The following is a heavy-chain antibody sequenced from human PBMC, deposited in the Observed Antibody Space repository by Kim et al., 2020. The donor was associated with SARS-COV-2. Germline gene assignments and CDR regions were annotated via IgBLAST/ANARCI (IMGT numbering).Heavy chain of an antibody. Sequence: SRVTISVDTSKNQFSLKLSSVTAADTAVYYCARGRRGWFGELSNLNWFDPWGQGTLVTVSS. J-gene: IGHJ5*02. CDR3: ARGRRGWFGELSNLNWFDP. D-gene: IGHD3-10*01. V-gene: IGHV4-34*01.